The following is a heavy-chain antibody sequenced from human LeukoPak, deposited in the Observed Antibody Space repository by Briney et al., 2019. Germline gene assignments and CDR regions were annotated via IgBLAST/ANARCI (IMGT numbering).Heavy chain of an antibody. Sequence: GGSLRLYCEASGLTFSSYWMSWVRQAPGMGLEWVANIKQEGSGKNYVDSVKGRFTISRDNAKNSLYLQMNSLRAEDTAVYYCARGFPIDYIDVWGKGATVTVSS. D-gene: IGHD3-3*01. V-gene: IGHV3-7*04. CDR1: GLTFSSYW. CDR3: ARGFPIDYIDV. J-gene: IGHJ6*03. CDR2: IKQEGSGK.